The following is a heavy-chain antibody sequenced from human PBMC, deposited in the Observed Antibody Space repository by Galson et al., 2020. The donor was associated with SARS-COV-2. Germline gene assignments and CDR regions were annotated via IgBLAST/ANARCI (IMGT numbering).Heavy chain of an antibody. CDR2: IYYTGST. J-gene: IGHJ6*02. D-gene: IGHD3-22*01. V-gene: IGHV4-30-4*01. CDR3: ARGPHYDSSGYYYYYYGMGG. Sequence: ASETLSLTCTVSGGSIRNDNYYWSWIRQPPGKGLEWIGYIYYTGSTYYNPSLKSQVTMSIDTSKNQFSLRLSSVTVADTAVYYCARGPHYDSSGYYYYYYGMGGWGQGTTVTVSS. CDR1: GGSIRNDNYY.